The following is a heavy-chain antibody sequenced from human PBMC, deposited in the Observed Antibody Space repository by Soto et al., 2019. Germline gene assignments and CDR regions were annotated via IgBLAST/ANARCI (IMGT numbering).Heavy chain of an antibody. Sequence: QVQLVQSGAEVKKPGASVKVSCKASGYTFTSYYMHWVRQAPGHGLECMGIINPSGGSTSYAQKFQGRATLTKDTSTSTVYIELSSLRSEDTAVYYCARGGGYSGYSFDYWGQGTLVTVSS. D-gene: IGHD5-12*01. J-gene: IGHJ4*02. V-gene: IGHV1-46*01. CDR1: GYTFTSYY. CDR2: INPSGGST. CDR3: ARGGGYSGYSFDY.